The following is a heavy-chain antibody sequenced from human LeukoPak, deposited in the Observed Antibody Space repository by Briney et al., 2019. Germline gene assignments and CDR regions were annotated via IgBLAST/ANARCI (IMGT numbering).Heavy chain of an antibody. V-gene: IGHV3-23*01. CDR1: GLTFKNAW. CDR3: AKVGSSGWYAMDV. CDR2: ISGSGGSA. J-gene: IGHJ6*02. D-gene: IGHD6-19*01. Sequence: GGSLRLSCAASGLTFKNAWMTWVRQAPGKGLEWVSLISGSGGSAKYADSVKGRFTISRDNSKNTLFLQMSSLRAEDTAIYYCAKVGSSGWYAMDVWGRGTSVTVS.